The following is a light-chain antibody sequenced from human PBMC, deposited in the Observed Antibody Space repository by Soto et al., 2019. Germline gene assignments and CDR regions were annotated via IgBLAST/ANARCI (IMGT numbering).Light chain of an antibody. J-gene: IGLJ2*01. CDR2: DVS. Sequence: QSALTQPRSVSGSPGQSVTISCTGPNSDVGTYNYVSWYQQDPGKAPKLMIYDVSKRPSGVPDRFSGSKSGNTASLTISGLQAEDEADYYCCSYAGTHTLFGGGTKVTVL. CDR1: NSDVGTYNY. CDR3: CSYAGTHTL. V-gene: IGLV2-11*01.